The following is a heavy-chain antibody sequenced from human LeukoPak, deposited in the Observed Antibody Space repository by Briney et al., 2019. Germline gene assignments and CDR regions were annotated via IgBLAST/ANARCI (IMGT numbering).Heavy chain of an antibody. D-gene: IGHD2-15*01. J-gene: IGHJ6*02. CDR1: GFTFSSYS. CDR3: ARDPLVVVAGDYYYGMDV. V-gene: IGHV3-48*02. CDR2: ISSSSSTI. Sequence: GGSLRLSCAASGFTFSSYSMNWVRQAPGKGLEWVSYISSSSSTIYYADSVKGRFTISRDNAKNSLYLQMNSLRDEGTAVYYCARDPLVVVAGDYYYGMDVWGQGTTVTVSS.